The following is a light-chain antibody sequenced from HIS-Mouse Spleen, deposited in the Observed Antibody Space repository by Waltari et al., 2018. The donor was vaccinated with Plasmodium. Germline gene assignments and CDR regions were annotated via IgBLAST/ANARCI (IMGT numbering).Light chain of an antibody. J-gene: IGKJ4*01. CDR2: AAS. CDR1: QSISSY. V-gene: IGKV1-39*01. CDR3: QQCYSTPLT. Sequence: DIQMTQSPSSLSASVGDRVTITWRGSQSISSYLDWYQQKPGKAPKLLIYAASTLQSGVPSRFSGSGSGTDFTLTISCLQPEDFATYYCQQCYSTPLTFGGGTKVEIK.